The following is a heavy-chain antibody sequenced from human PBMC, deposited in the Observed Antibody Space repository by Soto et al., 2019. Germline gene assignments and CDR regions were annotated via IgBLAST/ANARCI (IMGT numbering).Heavy chain of an antibody. CDR3: ARRDSSGWYSFDY. CDR1: GCSFTSYW. CDR2: IYPGDSDT. Sequence: GESLKISRKGSGCSFTSYWIGRVRQMPGKGLEWMGIIYPGDSDTRYSPSFQGQVTISADKSISTAYLQWSSLKASDTAMYYCARRDSSGWYSFDYWGQGTLVTISS. D-gene: IGHD6-19*01. J-gene: IGHJ4*02. V-gene: IGHV5-51*01.